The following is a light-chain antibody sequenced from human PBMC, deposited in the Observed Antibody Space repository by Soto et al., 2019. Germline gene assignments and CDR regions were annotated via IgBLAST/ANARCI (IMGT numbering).Light chain of an antibody. Sequence: QSVLTQPPSASGTRGQIVAMSCSGSSSNIGSNTVTWYQQLPGTAPKLLIYSTSQRSSGVPGRFSGSKSGASASLSISGLQSEDEADYYCAAWDDRLDVYVFGTGTKVTVL. J-gene: IGLJ1*01. CDR1: SSNIGSNT. CDR3: AAWDDRLDVYV. CDR2: STS. V-gene: IGLV1-44*01.